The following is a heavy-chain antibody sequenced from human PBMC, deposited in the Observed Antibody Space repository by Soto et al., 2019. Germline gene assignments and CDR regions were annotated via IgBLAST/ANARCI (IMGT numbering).Heavy chain of an antibody. D-gene: IGHD2-15*01. CDR1: GFTFSSYS. Sequence: GGSLRLSCAASGFTFSSYSMNWVRQAPGKGLEWVSSISSSSSYIYYADSVKGRFTISRDNSKNTLYLQMNSLRAEDTAVYYCARAYWAGSYYYHYRMDVWGQGTTVTVSS. J-gene: IGHJ6*02. V-gene: IGHV3-21*01. CDR3: ARAYWAGSYYYHYRMDV. CDR2: ISSSSSYI.